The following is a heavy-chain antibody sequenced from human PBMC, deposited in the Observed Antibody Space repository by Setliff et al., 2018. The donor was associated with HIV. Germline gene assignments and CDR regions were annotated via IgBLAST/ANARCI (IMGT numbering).Heavy chain of an antibody. CDR1: GVSVSSGGYY. V-gene: IGHV4-39*07. Sequence: SETLSLTCTVSGVSVSSGGYYWSWIRQPPGKGLEWIGSIYHSGSTYYNPSLKSRVTISVDTSKNQFSLKLSSVTAADTAVYYCARADIVVVPAAIGWFDPWGQGTLVTVSS. J-gene: IGHJ5*02. CDR3: ARADIVVVPAAIGWFDP. D-gene: IGHD2-2*01. CDR2: IYHSGST.